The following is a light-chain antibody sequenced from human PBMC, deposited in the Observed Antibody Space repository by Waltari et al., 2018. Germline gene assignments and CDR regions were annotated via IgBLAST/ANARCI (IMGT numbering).Light chain of an antibody. Sequence: DIQMTQSPFTLSASVGDRVTITCRASQSISTWLAWYQQIPGTAPKLLIYKASTLESGVPSRFSGSGSGTEFTLTISSLQPDDFATYYCQQYNSYSGAFGQGTKVEIK. V-gene: IGKV1-5*03. CDR1: QSISTW. CDR3: QQYNSYSGA. J-gene: IGKJ1*01. CDR2: KAS.